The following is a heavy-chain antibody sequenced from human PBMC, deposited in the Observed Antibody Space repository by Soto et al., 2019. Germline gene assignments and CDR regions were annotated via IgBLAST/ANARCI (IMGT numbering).Heavy chain of an antibody. J-gene: IGHJ5*02. V-gene: IGHV5-10-1*01. CDR3: ARQGGPPEDLYYSDSSGYLALHWFDP. CDR1: GYSFTSYW. D-gene: IGHD3-22*01. CDR2: IDPSDSYT. Sequence: PGESLKISCKGSGYSFTSYWISWVRQMPGKGLEWMGRIDPSDSYTNYSPSFQGHVTISADKSISTAYLQWSSLKASDTAMYYCARQGGPPEDLYYSDSSGYLALHWFDPWGQGTLVTVSS.